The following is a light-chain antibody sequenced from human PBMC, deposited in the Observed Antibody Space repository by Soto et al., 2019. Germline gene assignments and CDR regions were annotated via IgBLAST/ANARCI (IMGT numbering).Light chain of an antibody. V-gene: IGLV2-11*01. CDR1: SSDVGGYNY. Sequence: QSALTQPRSMSGSPGQSVTISCTGTSSDVGGYNYVSWYQQHPGKAPKLMIYDVSKRPSGVPDRFSGSKSGNTASLTISGLQAEDEADYYCCSYAGRTGVFGTGTKVTVL. CDR3: CSYAGRTGV. CDR2: DVS. J-gene: IGLJ1*01.